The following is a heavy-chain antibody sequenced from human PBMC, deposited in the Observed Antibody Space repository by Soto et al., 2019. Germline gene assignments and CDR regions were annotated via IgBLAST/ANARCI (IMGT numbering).Heavy chain of an antibody. Sequence: SETLSLTCTVSGGSISSYYWSWIRQPAGKGLEWIGRIYTSGSTNYNPSLKSRVTMSVDTSKNQFSLKLSSVTAADTAVYYCARAKVKRDNWNYGSAFDIWGQGTMVTVSS. D-gene: IGHD1-7*01. CDR2: IYTSGST. J-gene: IGHJ3*02. CDR3: ARAKVKRDNWNYGSAFDI. CDR1: GGSISSYY. V-gene: IGHV4-4*07.